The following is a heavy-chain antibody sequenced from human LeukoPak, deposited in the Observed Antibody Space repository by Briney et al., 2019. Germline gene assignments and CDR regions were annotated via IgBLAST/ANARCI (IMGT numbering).Heavy chain of an antibody. CDR1: GFTFSGSG. CDR2: IWYDGSNK. CDR3: ARAGYYGPGIYYAFDY. Sequence: GSLRLSCAVSGFTFSGSGMHWVRQAPGKGLEWVALIWYDGSNKYYADSVKGRFTISRDNSKNTLYLQMNSLRVEDTAVYYCARAGYYGPGIYYAFDYWGQGTLVTVSS. J-gene: IGHJ4*02. D-gene: IGHD3-10*01. V-gene: IGHV3-30*02.